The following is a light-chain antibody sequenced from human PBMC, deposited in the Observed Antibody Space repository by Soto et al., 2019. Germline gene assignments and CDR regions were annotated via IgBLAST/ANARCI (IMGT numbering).Light chain of an antibody. CDR3: LQDHSYPRT. V-gene: IGKV1-6*01. J-gene: IGKJ4*01. CDR1: QGIRHD. CDR2: AAS. Sequence: AIEMTQSPASLSVSVGDRVTITCRASQGIRHDLGWCQQKPGKAPELLIYAASILQTGVPSRFSGSGSGTDFTLTITSLQPEDFAIYYCLQDHSYPRTFGGGTKVEIK.